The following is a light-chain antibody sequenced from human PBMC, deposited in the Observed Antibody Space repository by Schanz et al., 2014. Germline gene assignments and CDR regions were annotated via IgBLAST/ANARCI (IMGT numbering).Light chain of an antibody. CDR3: QQFGNLPRT. CDR2: DAS. V-gene: IGKV3-11*01. CDR1: QSVSTY. Sequence: EIVLTQSPATLSLSPGERATLSCRASQSVSTYLAWYQQKPGQAPRLLIYDASNRATGIPARFSGSGSGTDFTLTISRLEPEDFAVYYCQQFGNLPRTFGQGTKVEIK. J-gene: IGKJ1*01.